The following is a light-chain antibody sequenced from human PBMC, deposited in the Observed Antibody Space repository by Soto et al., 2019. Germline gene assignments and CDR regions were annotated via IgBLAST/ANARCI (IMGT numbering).Light chain of an antibody. CDR1: SRDIGNYNY. J-gene: IGLJ1*01. V-gene: IGLV2-14*01. CDR3: ASYRSANTLVV. Sequence: QSVLTQPASVSGSPGQSITISCTGASRDIGNYNYVSWYQHHPGKAPKLMIYEVTSRPSGVSDRFSGSKSGMTASLTISGLQPEDEADYFCASYRSANTLVVFGTGTEITVL. CDR2: EVT.